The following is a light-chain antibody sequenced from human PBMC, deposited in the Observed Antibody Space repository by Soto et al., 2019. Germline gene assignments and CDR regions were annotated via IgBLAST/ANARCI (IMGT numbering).Light chain of an antibody. CDR2: EVS. Sequence: QSALTQPASVSGSPGQSITISCTGTSSDVGTYDYVSWYQQHPGKAPKVMIYEVSNRPSGVSDRFSGSKSGNTASLTISGLQAEDEADYYCSSYTPSSTWVFGGGTKLTVL. CDR3: SSYTPSSTWV. V-gene: IGLV2-14*01. J-gene: IGLJ3*02. CDR1: SSDVGTYDY.